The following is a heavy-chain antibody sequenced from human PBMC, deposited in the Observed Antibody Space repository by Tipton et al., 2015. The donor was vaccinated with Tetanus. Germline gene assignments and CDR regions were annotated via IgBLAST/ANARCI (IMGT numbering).Heavy chain of an antibody. V-gene: IGHV3-7*03. D-gene: IGHD2-8*01. J-gene: IGHJ4*02. Sequence: SLRLSCAASGFTFRNYWMSWVRQAPGKGLEWVATMKQDGSEIKYVDSVTGRFTISRDNAKNSLYLQLNSLRAEDTAVYYCVRGGMMYADYWGQGTLVTVSS. CDR3: VRGGMMYADY. CDR2: MKQDGSEI. CDR1: GFTFRNYW.